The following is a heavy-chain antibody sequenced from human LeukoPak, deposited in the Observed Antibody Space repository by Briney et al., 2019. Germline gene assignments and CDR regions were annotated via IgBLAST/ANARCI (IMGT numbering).Heavy chain of an antibody. J-gene: IGHJ2*01. D-gene: IGHD2-15*01. CDR1: GDSVSCNCAT. CDR3: ARAYCSGGSCCCYFHL. V-gene: IGHV6-1*01. CDR2: TYYRSKWYN. Sequence: SQTLSLRCSISGDSVSCNCATWNWIRQSPSRGLEWLGRTYYRSKWYNDYAVSVKSRITINPDTSKNQFSLQLNSVTPEDTAVYYCARAYCSGGSCCCYFHLWPRGPLVTVSS.